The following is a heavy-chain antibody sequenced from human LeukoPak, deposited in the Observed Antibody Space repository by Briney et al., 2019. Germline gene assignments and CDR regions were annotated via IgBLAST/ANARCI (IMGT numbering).Heavy chain of an antibody. CDR2: ISAYNGNT. CDR3: ARVGCSSTSCYANYYYGMDV. Sequence: GASVKVSCKASGYTFTSYGISWVRQAPGQGLEWMGWISAYNGNTNYAQKLQGRVTMTTDTSTSTAYMEPRSLRSDDTAVYYCARVGCSSTSCYANYYYGMDVWGQGTTVTVSS. V-gene: IGHV1-18*01. CDR1: GYTFTSYG. J-gene: IGHJ6*02. D-gene: IGHD2-2*01.